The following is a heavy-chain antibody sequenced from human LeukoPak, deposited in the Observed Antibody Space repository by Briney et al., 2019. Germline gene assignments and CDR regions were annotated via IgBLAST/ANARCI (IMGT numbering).Heavy chain of an antibody. CDR2: IYYRVTS. D-gene: IGHD3-10*01. J-gene: IGHJ4*02. V-gene: IGHV4-59*08. Sequence: NPSETLSLTCTVSGDSISTYYWSWIRQPPGKGLEWIGYIYYRVTSDYNPSLKSRVTISVDTSKNQFSLKLSSVTAADTAVYYCASTDSYYYGSGSLRVFDYWGQGTLVTVSS. CDR1: GDSISTYY. CDR3: ASTDSYYYGSGSLRVFDY.